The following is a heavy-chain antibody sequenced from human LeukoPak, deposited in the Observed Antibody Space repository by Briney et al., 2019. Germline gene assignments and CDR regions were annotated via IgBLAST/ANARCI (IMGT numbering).Heavy chain of an antibody. CDR2: IWYDGSNK. Sequence: GGSLRLSCAASGFTFSSYGMHWVRQAPGKGLEWVAVIWYDGSNKYYADSVKGRFTISRDNSKNTLYLQMNSLRAEDTAVYYCAKEYCSNSVCHSLDYWGQGTLVTVSS. CDR3: AKEYCSNSVCHSLDY. J-gene: IGHJ4*02. D-gene: IGHD2-8*01. V-gene: IGHV3-30*02. CDR1: GFTFSSYG.